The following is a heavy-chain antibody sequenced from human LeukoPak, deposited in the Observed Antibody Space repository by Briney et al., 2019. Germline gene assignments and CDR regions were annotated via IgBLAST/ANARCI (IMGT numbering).Heavy chain of an antibody. Sequence: GGSLRLSCAASGFTFSNYWMSWVRQAPGKGLEWVSYISSSGSTIYYADSEKGRFTISRDNAKNSLYLQMNSLRAEDTAVYYCAELGITMIGGVWGKGTTVTISS. J-gene: IGHJ6*04. V-gene: IGHV3-48*04. D-gene: IGHD3-10*02. CDR3: AELGITMIGGV. CDR1: GFTFSNYW. CDR2: ISSSGSTI.